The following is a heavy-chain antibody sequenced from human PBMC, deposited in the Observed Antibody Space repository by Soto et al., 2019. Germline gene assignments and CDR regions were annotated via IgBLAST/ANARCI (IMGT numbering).Heavy chain of an antibody. J-gene: IGHJ1*01. CDR3: AKDVHYDIVTGIEYFHH. V-gene: IGHV3-23*01. D-gene: IGHD3-9*01. CDR2: ISGSGRIT. Sequence: GGSLRLSCAASGFTSSSYAMSWVRRAPGKGLEWVSGISGSGRITKYADSVKGRFIISRDNFKNTLFLQMNSLRAEDTAVYYCAKDVHYDIVTGIEYFHHWAQGTLVTAPQ. CDR1: GFTSSSYA.